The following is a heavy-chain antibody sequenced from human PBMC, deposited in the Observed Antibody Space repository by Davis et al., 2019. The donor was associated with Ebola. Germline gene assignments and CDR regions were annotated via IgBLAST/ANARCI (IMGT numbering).Heavy chain of an antibody. CDR1: GFTVSSNY. CDR2: IYSGGST. J-gene: IGHJ6*02. CDR3: ARDGFSSSWYYYGMDV. D-gene: IGHD6-13*01. Sequence: GESLKISCAASGFTVSSNYMSWVRQAPGKGLEWVSVIYSGGSTYYADSVKGRFTISRDNSKNTLYLQMNSLRAEDTAVYYCARDGFSSSWYYYGMDVWGQGTTVTVSS. V-gene: IGHV3-66*01.